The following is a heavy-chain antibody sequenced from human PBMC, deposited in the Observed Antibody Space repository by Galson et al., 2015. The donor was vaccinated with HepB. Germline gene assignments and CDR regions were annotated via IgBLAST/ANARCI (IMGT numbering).Heavy chain of an antibody. CDR1: GFTFGDYA. CDR3: AREDCGVGSCYSWFDP. V-gene: IGHV3-49*03. D-gene: IGHD2-15*01. Sequence: SLRLSCAVAGFTFGDYALTWYRQGPGKGLEWVGFIRSQIYGGTREYAASWKGRFTISRDDSKSIAYLQMNSLRTEDTGVYHCAREDCGVGSCYSWFDPWGQGTLVTVSS. J-gene: IGHJ5*02. CDR2: IRSQIYGGTR.